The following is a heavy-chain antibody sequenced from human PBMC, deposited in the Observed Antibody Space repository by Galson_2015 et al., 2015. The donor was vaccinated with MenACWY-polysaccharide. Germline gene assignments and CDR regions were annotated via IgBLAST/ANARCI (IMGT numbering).Heavy chain of an antibody. V-gene: IGHV3-74*01. D-gene: IGHD3-10*01. Sequence: SLRLSCAASGFTFSDYWMHWVRQAPGKGLVWVSRINSDGSGTSYADSVKGRFTISRDNAKNTLYLQMNSLRAEDTAAYYCARGIISMVRGVGTTSSWFDPWGQGTLVIVSS. J-gene: IGHJ5*02. CDR3: ARGIISMVRGVGTTSSWFDP. CDR2: INSDGSGT. CDR1: GFTFSDYW.